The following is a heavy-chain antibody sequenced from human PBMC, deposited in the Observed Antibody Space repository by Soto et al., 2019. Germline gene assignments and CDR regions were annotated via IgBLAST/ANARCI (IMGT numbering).Heavy chain of an antibody. CDR3: ARSKDLLLWFGELNPGSFDY. D-gene: IGHD3-10*01. CDR2: IWYDGSNK. CDR1: GFTFSSYG. Sequence: QVQLVESGGGVVQPGRSLRLSCAASGFTFSSYGMHWVRQAPGKGMEWVEVIWYDGSNKYYADSVKGRFTISRDNSKNTLHLQMNSLRSEDTAVYYCARSKDLLLWFGELNPGSFDYWGQGTLVTVSS. J-gene: IGHJ4*02. V-gene: IGHV3-33*01.